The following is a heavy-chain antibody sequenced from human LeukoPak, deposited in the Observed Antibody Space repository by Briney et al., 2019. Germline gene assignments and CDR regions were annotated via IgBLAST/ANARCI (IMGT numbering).Heavy chain of an antibody. CDR2: ISGSGGST. CDR1: GFTFSSYA. V-gene: IGHV3-23*01. Sequence: GGSLRLSCAASGFTFSSYAMSWVRQAPGKGLEWVSAISGSGGSTYYADSVKGRFTISRGNSKNTLYLQMNSLRAEDTAVYYCANYPPMRSRIVDPDAFDIWGQGTMVTVSS. D-gene: IGHD3-22*01. CDR3: ANYPPMRSRIVDPDAFDI. J-gene: IGHJ3*02.